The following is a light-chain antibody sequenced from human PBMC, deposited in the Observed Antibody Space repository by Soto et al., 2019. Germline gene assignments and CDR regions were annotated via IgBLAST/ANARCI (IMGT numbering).Light chain of an antibody. CDR3: QQCDKGTPST. CDR1: QSVSSSY. CDR2: AIS. J-gene: IGKJ1*01. Sequence: EIVFTQSPCTLSLSPGERATLSCRASQSVSSSYLAWYQQKPGQAPRLLIYAISTRATGIPARFSGSGSGTDFTLTISSLQSEDCAVYYCQQCDKGTPSTFGQGTKVDIK. V-gene: IGKV3-20*01.